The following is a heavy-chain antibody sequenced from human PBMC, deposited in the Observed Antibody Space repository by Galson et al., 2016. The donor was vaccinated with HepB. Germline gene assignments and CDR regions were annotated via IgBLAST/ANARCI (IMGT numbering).Heavy chain of an antibody. D-gene: IGHD6-6*01. CDR2: VIPISGTS. Sequence: SVKVSCKASGVTLSNFAVSWVRQAPGQGLEWMGGVIPISGTSRYVQKFQARVIITADDSTNTAYLGLNSLRSEDTAVYFCARDRERATRPGGWFDPWGQGTLVTVSS. CDR3: ARDRERATRPGGWFDP. CDR1: GVTLSNFA. J-gene: IGHJ5*02. V-gene: IGHV1-69*13.